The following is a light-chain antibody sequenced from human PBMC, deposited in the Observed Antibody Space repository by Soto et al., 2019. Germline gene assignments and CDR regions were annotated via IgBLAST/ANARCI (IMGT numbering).Light chain of an antibody. Sequence: EIVMTQSPGTLSVSPGERATLSCRASQSVSSNLAWYQQKPGQAPRLLIYAVSTRATGIPARFSGSGSGIEFTLTISSLQSEDFAVYYCQQHNNWPLTFGGGTKVELK. CDR1: QSVSSN. J-gene: IGKJ4*01. CDR3: QQHNNWPLT. V-gene: IGKV3-15*01. CDR2: AVS.